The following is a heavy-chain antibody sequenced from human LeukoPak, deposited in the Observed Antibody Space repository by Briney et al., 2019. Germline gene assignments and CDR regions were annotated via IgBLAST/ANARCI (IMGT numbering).Heavy chain of an antibody. Sequence: GGSLRLSCAASGFTFSSHSMNWVRQAPGKGLEWVSSISSISDYIYYAESVKGRFTISRDNAKNSLYLQVNSLRVEDTAVYYCATTLTRDSSGSYGALDYWGQGTLVTVSS. V-gene: IGHV3-21*01. CDR2: ISSISDYI. J-gene: IGHJ4*02. CDR3: ATTLTRDSSGSYGALDY. CDR1: GFTFSSHS. D-gene: IGHD6-19*01.